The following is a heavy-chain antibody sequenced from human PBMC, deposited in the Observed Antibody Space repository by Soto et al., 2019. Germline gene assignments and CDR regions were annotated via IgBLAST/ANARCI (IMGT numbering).Heavy chain of an antibody. CDR1: GGSISSYY. D-gene: IGHD3-22*01. CDR3: ARGVYYYDSSGQNPFFDY. J-gene: IGHJ4*02. CDR2: IYYSGST. Sequence: SETLSLTCTVSGGSISSYYWSWIRQPPGKGLEWIGYIYYSGSTNYNPSLKSRVTISVDTSKNQFSLKLSSVTAADTAVYYCARGVYYYDSSGQNPFFDYWGQGTLVTVSS. V-gene: IGHV4-59*01.